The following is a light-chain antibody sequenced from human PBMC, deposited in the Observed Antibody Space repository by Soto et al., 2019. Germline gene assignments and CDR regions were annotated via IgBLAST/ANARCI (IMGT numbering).Light chain of an antibody. CDR1: SSDVGGYKY. Sequence: QSVLTQPRSVSGSPGQSVTISCTGTSSDVGGYKYVSWYQQYPGKAPKLMIYHVSKRPSGVPDRFSGSKSGNTASLTISGLQGEDEADYYCCSYTGSDTYVFGTGTKVHRP. CDR3: CSYTGSDTYV. J-gene: IGLJ1*01. V-gene: IGLV2-11*01. CDR2: HVS.